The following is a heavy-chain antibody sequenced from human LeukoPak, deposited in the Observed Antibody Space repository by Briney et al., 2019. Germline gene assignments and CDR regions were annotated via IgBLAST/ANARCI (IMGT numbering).Heavy chain of an antibody. CDR3: ARAASWYSVFDS. CDR2: IYYSGST. Sequence: SETLSLTCSVSGDSMSSYYWNWIRQPPGKGLEWIGNIYYSGSTDYNPSLKSRVTISVDTSKNQFSPKLSSVTAADTAVYFCARAASWYSVFDSWGQGTLVTVSS. V-gene: IGHV4-59*01. CDR1: GDSMSSYY. D-gene: IGHD6-13*01. J-gene: IGHJ4*02.